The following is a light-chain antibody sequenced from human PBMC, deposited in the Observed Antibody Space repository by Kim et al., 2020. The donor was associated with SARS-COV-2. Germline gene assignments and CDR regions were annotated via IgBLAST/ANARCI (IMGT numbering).Light chain of an antibody. CDR3: CSYAGSYTYV. J-gene: IGLJ1*01. Sequence: GQSVNISCTGTSSDVGGYNYVSWYQEHPGKAPKLMIYDVSKRPSGVPDRFSGSKSGNTASLTISGLQAEDEADYYCCSYAGSYTYVFGTGTKVTVL. V-gene: IGLV2-11*01. CDR1: SSDVGGYNY. CDR2: DVS.